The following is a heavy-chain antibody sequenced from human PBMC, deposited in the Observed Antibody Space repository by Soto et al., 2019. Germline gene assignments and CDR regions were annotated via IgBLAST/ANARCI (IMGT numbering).Heavy chain of an antibody. D-gene: IGHD3-3*01. J-gene: IGHJ4*02. Sequence: GGSLRLSCAASGFTFSSYAMSWVRQAPGKGLEWVSAISGSGGSTYYADSVKGRFTISRDNSKNTLYLQMNSLRAEDTAVYYCAKDGGIRFLGYYFDYWGQGTLVTVSS. CDR3: AKDGGIRFLGYYFDY. V-gene: IGHV3-23*01. CDR1: GFTFSSYA. CDR2: ISGSGGST.